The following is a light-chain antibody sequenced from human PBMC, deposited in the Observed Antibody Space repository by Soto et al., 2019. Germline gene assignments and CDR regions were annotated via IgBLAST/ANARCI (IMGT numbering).Light chain of an antibody. Sequence: QAVLTQSPSASASLGASVKFTCTLSSGHSTNAVAWHQQRPEKGPRYLMKVNSDGSHNKGDGIPDRFSGSSSGAERYLTISSLQSEDEADYYCQTWGWGSVVFGGGTQLTVL. V-gene: IGLV4-69*01. CDR3: QTWGWGSVV. J-gene: IGLJ3*02. CDR1: SGHSTNA. CDR2: VNSDGSH.